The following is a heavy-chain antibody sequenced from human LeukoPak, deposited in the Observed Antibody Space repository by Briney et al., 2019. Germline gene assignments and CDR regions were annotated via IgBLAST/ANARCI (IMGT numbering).Heavy chain of an antibody. D-gene: IGHD3-10*01. V-gene: IGHV4-59*01. CDR1: GGSISSYY. J-gene: IGHJ4*02. CDR3: AKGDVLLWFGKLLHPPGFDY. Sequence: PSETLSLTCTVSGGSISSYYWSWIRQPPGKGLEWIGYIYYSGSTNYNPSLKSRVTISVDTSKNQFSLKLSSVTAADTAVYYCAKGDVLLWFGKLLHPPGFDYWGQGTLVTVSS. CDR2: IYYSGST.